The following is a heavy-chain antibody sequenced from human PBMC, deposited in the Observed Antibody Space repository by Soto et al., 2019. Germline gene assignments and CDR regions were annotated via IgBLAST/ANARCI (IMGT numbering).Heavy chain of an antibody. CDR1: GFTFSNYW. J-gene: IGHJ4*02. Sequence: EVQLVESGGGLVQPGGSLRLSCAGSGFTFSNYWMHWVRQAPGKGLEWVSRIDHDGPTDYADSVRGRFTISRDNAENTLYLQMNRLRREDRAVYYCVRDSHGDYWGQGTLVTVSS. CDR2: IDHDGPT. CDR3: VRDSHGDY. V-gene: IGHV3-74*01.